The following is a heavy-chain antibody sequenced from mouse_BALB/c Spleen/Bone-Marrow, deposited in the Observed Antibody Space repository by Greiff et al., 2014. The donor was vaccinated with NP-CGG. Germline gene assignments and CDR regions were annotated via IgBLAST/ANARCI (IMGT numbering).Heavy chain of an antibody. CDR2: INDAGNYS. V-gene: IGHV5-4*02. Sequence: EVQLDESGGGLVKPGASLKLSCAASGYTFTDYYIYWVRQSPEKRLEWVGTINDAGNYSYYPDNVKGQFTVSRDNAKNNLYLQMSSLKSEGTAMYYCARSRKCYGGVDYWGQGTSLTVFS. CDR1: GYTFTDYY. D-gene: IGHD1-1*02. J-gene: IGHJ4*01. CDR3: ARSRKCYGGVDY.